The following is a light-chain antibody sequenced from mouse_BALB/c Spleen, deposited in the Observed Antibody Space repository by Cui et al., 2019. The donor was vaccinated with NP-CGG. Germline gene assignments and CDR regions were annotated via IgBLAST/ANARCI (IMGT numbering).Light chain of an antibody. Sequence: QAVVTHESAVTTSAGETVTLTCRTSMRAVTTSNYDNWVQEKPDHLFTGLIGGTNNRAQGVPARFSGSLIGDKAALTITGAQTEDEAIYFCALWYSNHWVFGGGTKLTVL. CDR3: ALWYSNHWV. CDR2: GTN. V-gene: IGLV1*01. J-gene: IGLJ1*01. CDR1: MRAVTTSNY.